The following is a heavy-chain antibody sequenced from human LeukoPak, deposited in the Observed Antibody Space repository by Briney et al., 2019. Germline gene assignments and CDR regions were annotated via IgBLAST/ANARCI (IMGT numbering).Heavy chain of an antibody. Sequence: PGGSLRLSCAASGFTFSSYWMSWVRQAPGKGLEWVANIKQDGSEKYYVDSVKGRFTISRDNAKNSLYLQMNSLRAEDTAVYYCAREGYGDYGYYFDYWGQGTLVTVSS. CDR3: AREGYGDYGYYFDY. V-gene: IGHV3-7*01. D-gene: IGHD4-17*01. CDR1: GFTFSSYW. J-gene: IGHJ4*02. CDR2: IKQDGSEK.